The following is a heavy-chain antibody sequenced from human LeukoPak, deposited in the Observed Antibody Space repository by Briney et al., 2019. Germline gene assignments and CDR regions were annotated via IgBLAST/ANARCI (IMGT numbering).Heavy chain of an antibody. CDR2: IYHSGST. D-gene: IGHD6-13*01. Sequence: SETLSLTCTVSDYSITSGYYWGWIRQPPGKGLEWIGSIYHSGSTYYNPSLKSRVTISVDTSKNQFSLNLSSVTAADTAVYYCARVFAAAGPFDYYYGMDVRGQGTTVTVSS. CDR3: ARVFAAAGPFDYYYGMDV. V-gene: IGHV4-38-2*02. J-gene: IGHJ6*02. CDR1: DYSITSGYY.